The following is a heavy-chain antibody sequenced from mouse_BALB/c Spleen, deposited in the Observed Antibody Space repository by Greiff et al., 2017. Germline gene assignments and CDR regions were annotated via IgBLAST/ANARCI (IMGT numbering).Heavy chain of an antibody. CDR1: GYTFTEYI. V-gene: IGHV1-62-2*01. J-gene: IGHJ4*01. CDR2: FYPGSGSI. D-gene: IGHD2-1*01. Sequence: VQLQESGAELVKPGASVKLSCKASGYTFTEYIIHWVKQRSGQGLEWIGWFYPGSGSIKYNEKFKDKATLTADKSSSTVYMVRSRLTSEDSAVYFCARQRGNYVDYAMDYWGQGTSVTVSS. CDR3: ARQRGNYVDYAMDY.